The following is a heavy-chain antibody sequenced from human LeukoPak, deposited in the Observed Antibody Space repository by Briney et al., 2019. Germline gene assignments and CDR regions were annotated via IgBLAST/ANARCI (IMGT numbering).Heavy chain of an antibody. V-gene: IGHV4-30-4*08. CDR3: ARTTYYYDSSGYFTFDY. CDR1: GGSISSGDYY. J-gene: IGHJ4*02. Sequence: SETLSLTCTDSGGSISSGDYYWSWIRQPPGKGLEWIGYIYYSGSTYYNPSLKSRVTISVDTSKNQFSLKLSSVTAADTAVYYCARTTYYYDSSGYFTFDYWGQGTLVTVSS. D-gene: IGHD3-22*01. CDR2: IYYSGST.